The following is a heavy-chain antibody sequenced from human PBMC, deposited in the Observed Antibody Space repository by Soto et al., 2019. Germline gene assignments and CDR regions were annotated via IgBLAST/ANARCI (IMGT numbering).Heavy chain of an antibody. D-gene: IGHD2-8*01. J-gene: IGHJ4*02. CDR3: ARPPFPGCINGVCYPCDH. V-gene: IGHV1-46*01. CDR2: INPSGGST. CDR1: GYTFTHYY. Sequence: QVQLVQSGAEVKKPGASVKVSCKASGYTFTHYYIHWVRQAPGQGPEWMGMINPSGGSTDYAQKFHGRVTMTTDTSTTTVYMELSSLRSDDTAVYYCARPPFPGCINGVCYPCDHWGQGTLVTVSS.